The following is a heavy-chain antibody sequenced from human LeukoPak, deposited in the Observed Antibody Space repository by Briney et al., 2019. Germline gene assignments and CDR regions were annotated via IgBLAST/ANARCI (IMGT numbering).Heavy chain of an antibody. CDR1: GFTFSNYG. CDR3: AKDSGYYKGYFDY. D-gene: IGHD3-22*01. V-gene: IGHV3-30*02. J-gene: IGHJ4*02. Sequence: PGESLRLSCAVSGFTFSNYGMHWVRQAPDKGLEWVAFIRYDGSHKYYADSVKGRFTISRDSSKNTLYLQMSSLRADDTAVFYCAKDSGYYKGYFDYWGQGTLVTVSS. CDR2: IRYDGSHK.